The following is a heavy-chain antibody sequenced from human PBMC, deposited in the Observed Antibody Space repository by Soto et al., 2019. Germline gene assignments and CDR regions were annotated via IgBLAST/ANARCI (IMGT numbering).Heavy chain of an antibody. CDR1: GGSISSSSYY. CDR2: IYYSGST. CDR3: ARRRMVRGVYYYGMDV. J-gene: IGHJ6*02. V-gene: IGHV4-39*01. D-gene: IGHD3-10*01. Sequence: PSETLSLTCTVSGGSISSSSYYWDWIRQPPGKGLEWIGSIYYSGSTYYNPSLKSRVTISVDTSKNQFSLKLSSVTAADTAVYYCARRRMVRGVYYYGMDVWGQGTTVTVSS.